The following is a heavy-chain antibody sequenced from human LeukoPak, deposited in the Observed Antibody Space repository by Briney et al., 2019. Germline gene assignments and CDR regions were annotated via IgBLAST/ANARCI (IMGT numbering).Heavy chain of an antibody. CDR1: GYTLTELS. CDR2: FDPEDGET. V-gene: IGHV1-24*01. D-gene: IGHD3-16*01. Sequence: ASVKVSCKVSGYTLTELSMHWVRQAPGKGLEWMGGFDPEDGETIYAQKFQGRVTMTRNTSISTAYMELSSLRSEDTAVYYCASYGSTFSWGQGTLVTVSS. J-gene: IGHJ5*02. CDR3: ASYGSTFS.